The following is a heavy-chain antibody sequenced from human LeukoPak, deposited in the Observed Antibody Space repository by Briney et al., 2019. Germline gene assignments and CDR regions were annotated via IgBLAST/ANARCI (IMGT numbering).Heavy chain of an antibody. CDR3: ARLSAYYYGSYFYYYMDV. CDR2: IRQDESER. J-gene: IGHJ6*03. CDR1: GFSFSSYW. D-gene: IGHD3-22*01. Sequence: GGSLRLSCEASGFSFSSYWMTWVRQPPGKGPEWVANIRQDESERYSADSVKGRFTISRDNAKKSVYLHMSSLRAEDTALYYCARLSAYYYGSYFYYYMDVWGKGTTVTVSS. V-gene: IGHV3-7*01.